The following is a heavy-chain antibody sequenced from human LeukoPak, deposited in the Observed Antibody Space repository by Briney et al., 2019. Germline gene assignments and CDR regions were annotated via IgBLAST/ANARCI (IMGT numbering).Heavy chain of an antibody. CDR3: ARGYCSGGSCYYAAFDI. D-gene: IGHD2-15*01. J-gene: IGHJ3*02. CDR1: GGSFSGYY. V-gene: IGHV4-34*01. Sequence: SETLSLTCAVYGGSFSGYYWSWIRQPPGKWLEWIGEINHSGSTNYNPSLKSRVTISVDTSKNQFSLKLSSVTAADTAVYYCARGYCSGGSCYYAAFDIWGQGTMVTVSS. CDR2: INHSGST.